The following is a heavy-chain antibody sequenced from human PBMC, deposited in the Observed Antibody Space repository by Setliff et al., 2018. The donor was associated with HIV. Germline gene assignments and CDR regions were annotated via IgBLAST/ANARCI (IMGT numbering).Heavy chain of an antibody. CDR2: INYRGNT. CDR1: GGSISTSRYY. J-gene: IGHJ6*03. D-gene: IGHD3-10*01. V-gene: IGHV4-39*01. Sequence: SETLSLTCTVSGGSISTSRYYWGWIRQPPGKGLEWIGSINYRGNTYYNPSLKSRAAISVDTSKNQISLKLSSVNAADTAVYYCASLDGSESPYIYYYYMDVWGKGTAVTVSS. CDR3: ASLDGSESPYIYYYYMDV.